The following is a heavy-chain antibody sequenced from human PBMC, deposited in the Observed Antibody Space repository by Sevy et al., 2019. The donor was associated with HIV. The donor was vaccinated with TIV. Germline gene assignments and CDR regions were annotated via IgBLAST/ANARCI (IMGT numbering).Heavy chain of an antibody. D-gene: IGHD3-3*01. CDR3: ARVGDGVVPSPIIGLGPWTKYWYFDL. V-gene: IGHV4-34*01. CDR1: GGSFSGYS. J-gene: IGHJ2*01. Sequence: SETLSLTCAVSGGSFSGYSWDWIRQPPGKGLEWIGEVNHSGSTNYNPSLKSRVTISVDTSKNQFSLKLNFVTAADTAGYYCARVGDGVVPSPIIGLGPWTKYWYFDLWGRGTLVTVSS. CDR2: VNHSGST.